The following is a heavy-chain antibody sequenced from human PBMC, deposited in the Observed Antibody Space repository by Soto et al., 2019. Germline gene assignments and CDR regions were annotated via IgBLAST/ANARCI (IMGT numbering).Heavy chain of an antibody. V-gene: IGHV3-30*18. CDR1: GFTFSNYG. CDR2: ISFDGSHK. Sequence: QVLLVESGGGVVQPGRSLRLSCAGSGFTFSNYGLHWVRQAPAKGLDWVSFISFDGSHKYYADSVKGRVTISRDISNNMLYLQMDSLTTEDTAVYYCAKDGAPRYCSRSSCHPAGAYWGQGTLVTVSS. J-gene: IGHJ4*02. D-gene: IGHD2-15*01. CDR3: AKDGAPRYCSRSSCHPAGAY.